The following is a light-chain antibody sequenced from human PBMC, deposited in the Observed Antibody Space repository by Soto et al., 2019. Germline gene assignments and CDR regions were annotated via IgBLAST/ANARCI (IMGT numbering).Light chain of an antibody. Sequence: EIVLTQSPGTLSLSPGERATLSCRASQSLSSNYLAWYQQKPGQAPRLLIFGASSRATGIPDRFSGSGSGTDFTLATSRLEPEDFAVYDCQQYGNSPSTFGQGTKLEIK. CDR2: GAS. V-gene: IGKV3-20*01. CDR3: QQYGNSPST. J-gene: IGKJ2*01. CDR1: QSLSSNY.